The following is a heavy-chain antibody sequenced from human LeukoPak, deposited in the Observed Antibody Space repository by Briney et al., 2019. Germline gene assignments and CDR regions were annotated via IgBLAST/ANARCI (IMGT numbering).Heavy chain of an antibody. CDR3: ARGSSGWYYFDY. CDR1: GFTVSSNY. CDR2: IYSGGST. V-gene: IGHV3-53*01. J-gene: IGHJ4*02. D-gene: IGHD6-19*01. Sequence: GGSLRLSRAASGFTVSSNYMSWVRQAPGKGLEWVSVIYSGGSTYYADSVKGRFTISRDNSKNTLYLQMNSLRAEDTAVYYCARGSSGWYYFDYWGQGTLVTVSS.